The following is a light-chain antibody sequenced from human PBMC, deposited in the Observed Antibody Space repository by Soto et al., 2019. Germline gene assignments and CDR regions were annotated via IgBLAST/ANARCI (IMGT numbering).Light chain of an antibody. J-gene: IGLJ1*01. CDR1: SSDIGGYNS. Sequence: QSALTQSPSASGSPGQSVTISCTGTSSDIGGYNSVPWYQQHPGKAPKVMIYDVSKRPSGVPDRFSGSKSGNTASLTVSALQAEDEADYYCSSYTDRNNLVFGTGTKLTVL. CDR3: SSYTDRNNLV. V-gene: IGLV2-8*01. CDR2: DVS.